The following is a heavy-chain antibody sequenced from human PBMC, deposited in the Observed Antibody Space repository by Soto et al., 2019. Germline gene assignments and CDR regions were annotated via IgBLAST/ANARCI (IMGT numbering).Heavy chain of an antibody. V-gene: IGHV3-7*01. Sequence: EVQLVESGGGLVQPGGSLRLSCAASGFTFSSYWMSWVRQAPGKGLEWVANIKQDGSEKYYVDSVKGRFTISRDNAKNELYLQMNGRRAEDTAVYYCARETAMSNYADYWGQGTLVSVSS. D-gene: IGHD2-21*02. CDR2: IKQDGSEK. J-gene: IGHJ4*02. CDR1: GFTFSSYW. CDR3: ARETAMSNYADY.